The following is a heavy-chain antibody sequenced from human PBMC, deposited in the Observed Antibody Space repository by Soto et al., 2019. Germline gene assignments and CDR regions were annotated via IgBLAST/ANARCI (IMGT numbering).Heavy chain of an antibody. CDR2: IYYSGST. V-gene: IGHV4-39*01. D-gene: IGHD4-17*01. J-gene: IGHJ4*02. CDR1: GGSISSSSYY. CDR3: ARHDYGGNSVFDY. Sequence: PSGTLSLTCTVSGGSISSSSYYWGWIRQPPGKGLEWIGSIYYSGSTYYNPSLKSRVTISVDTSKNQFSLKLSSVTAADTAVYYCARHDYGGNSVFDYWGQGTLVTVSS.